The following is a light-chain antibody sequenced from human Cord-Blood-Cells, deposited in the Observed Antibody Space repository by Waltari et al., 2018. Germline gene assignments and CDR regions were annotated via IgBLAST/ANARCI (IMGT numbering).Light chain of an antibody. J-gene: IGLJ2*01. V-gene: IGLV3-1*01. CDR3: QAWDSSTVV. CDR2: QDS. Sequence: SYELTQPPSVSVSPGQTASITCSGDKLGDKYAFWYQQKPGQSPVLVIYQDSKRPSGIPERFSGSNSGNRATLSISGTQAMDEADYYCQAWDSSTVVFGGGTKLTVL. CDR1: KLGDKY.